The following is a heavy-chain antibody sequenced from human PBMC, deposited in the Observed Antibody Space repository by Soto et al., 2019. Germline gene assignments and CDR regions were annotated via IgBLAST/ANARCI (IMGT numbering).Heavy chain of an antibody. J-gene: IGHJ4*02. D-gene: IGHD6-13*01. CDR1: GFTFSSYA. CDR2: ISGSGGST. V-gene: IGHV3-23*01. CDR3: AKAIAAAGPEINYFDY. Sequence: EVQLLESGGGLVQPGGSLRLSCAASGFTFSSYAMSWVRQAPGKGLEWVSAISGSGGSTYYADSVKGRFTISRDNSKNTLYLQMNSLRAEDTAVYYCAKAIAAAGPEINYFDYWGQGTLVTVSS.